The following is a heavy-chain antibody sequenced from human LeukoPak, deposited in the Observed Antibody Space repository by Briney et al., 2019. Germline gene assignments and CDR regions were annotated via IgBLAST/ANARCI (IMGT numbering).Heavy chain of an antibody. Sequence: GGSLRLSCAASGFTFSSYAMSGVRQAPGKGLEWVSAISGSGGSTYYADSVKGRFTISRDNSKNTLYLQMNSLRAEDTAVYYCAKGGGSGSYRSWYYGMDVWGQGTTVTVSS. V-gene: IGHV3-23*01. D-gene: IGHD3-10*01. CDR2: ISGSGGST. CDR3: AKGGGSGSYRSWYYGMDV. CDR1: GFTFSSYA. J-gene: IGHJ6*02.